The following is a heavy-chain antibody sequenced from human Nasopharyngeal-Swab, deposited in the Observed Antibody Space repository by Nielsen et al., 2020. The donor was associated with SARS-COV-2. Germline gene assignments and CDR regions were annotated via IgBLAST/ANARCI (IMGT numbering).Heavy chain of an antibody. J-gene: IGHJ6*03. CDR2: ISYDGSNK. Sequence: WIRQPPGKGLEWVAVISYDGSNKYYADFVKGRFTISRDNSKNTLYLQMNSLRAEDTAVYYCARDYTAMLYYYYYMDVWGKGTTVTVSS. V-gene: IGHV3-30-3*01. D-gene: IGHD5-18*01. CDR3: ARDYTAMLYYYYYMDV.